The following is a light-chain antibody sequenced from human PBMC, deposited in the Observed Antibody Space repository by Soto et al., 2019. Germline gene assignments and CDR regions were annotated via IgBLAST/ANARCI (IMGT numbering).Light chain of an antibody. CDR2: INNDGSH. CDR1: SGHNSYA. Sequence: QTVVTQSPSASASLGASVKLTCTLSSGHNSYAIAWHQQQPEKGPRYVMKINNDGSHIKGDGIPDRFSGSSSGAERYLTIFSLQSEDEADYYCQTWGTGPWVFGGGTKLTVL. CDR3: QTWGTGPWV. V-gene: IGLV4-69*02. J-gene: IGLJ3*02.